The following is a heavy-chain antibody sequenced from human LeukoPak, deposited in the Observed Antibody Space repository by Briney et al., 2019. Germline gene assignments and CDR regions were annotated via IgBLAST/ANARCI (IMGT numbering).Heavy chain of an antibody. V-gene: IGHV1-2*02. CDR2: INPNSGGT. Sequence: GASVKVSCKASGYTFTGYYMHWVRQAPGQGLEWMGWINPNSGGTNYAQKFQGRVTMTRDTSISTAYMELSRLRSDDTAVYYCARNAGYCSGGSCYSALDYWGQGTLVTVSS. CDR3: ARNAGYCSGGSCYSALDY. D-gene: IGHD2-15*01. CDR1: GYTFTGYY. J-gene: IGHJ4*02.